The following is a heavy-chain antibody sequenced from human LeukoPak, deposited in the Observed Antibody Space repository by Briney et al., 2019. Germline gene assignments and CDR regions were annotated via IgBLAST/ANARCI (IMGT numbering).Heavy chain of an antibody. Sequence: ASVKVSCKASGGTFSSYAISWVRQAPGQGLEWMGGIIPIFGTANYAQKFQGRVTITTDESTSTAYMELSSLRSEDTAVYYCARDGVGATWSHDYWGQGTLVTVSS. D-gene: IGHD1-26*01. V-gene: IGHV1-69*05. J-gene: IGHJ4*02. CDR3: ARDGVGATWSHDY. CDR1: GGTFSSYA. CDR2: IIPIFGTA.